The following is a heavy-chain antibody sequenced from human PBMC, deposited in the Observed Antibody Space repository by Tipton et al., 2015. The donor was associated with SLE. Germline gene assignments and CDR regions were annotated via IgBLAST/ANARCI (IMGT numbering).Heavy chain of an antibody. CDR3: ARRRRGIVDTAMVGYY. V-gene: IGHV4-39*01. D-gene: IGHD5-18*01. Sequence: PGLVKPSETLSLTCTVSGGSISSSSYYWGWIRQPPGKGLEWIGSIYYSGSTYYNPSLKSRVTISVDTSKNQFSLKLSSVTAADTAVYYCARRRRGIVDTAMVGYYWGQGTLVTVSS. CDR2: IYYSGST. J-gene: IGHJ4*02. CDR1: GGSISSSSYY.